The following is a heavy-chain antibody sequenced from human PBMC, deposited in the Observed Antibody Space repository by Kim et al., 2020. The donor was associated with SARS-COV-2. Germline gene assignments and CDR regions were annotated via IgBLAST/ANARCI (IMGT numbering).Heavy chain of an antibody. J-gene: IGHJ3*02. CDR3: ARVSIAAAGAFDI. Sequence: YTPSLKSRVTISVDTSKNQCSLKLSSVTAADTAVYYCARVSIAAAGAFDIWGQGTMVTVSS. D-gene: IGHD6-13*01. V-gene: IGHV4-31*02.